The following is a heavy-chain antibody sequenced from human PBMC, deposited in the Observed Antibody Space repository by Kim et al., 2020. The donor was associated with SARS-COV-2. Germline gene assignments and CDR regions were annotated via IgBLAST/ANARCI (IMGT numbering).Heavy chain of an antibody. Sequence: SETLSLTCTVSGGSISSSSYYWGWIRQPPGKGLEWIGSIYYSGSTYYNPSLKSRVTISVDTSKNQFSLKLSSVTAADTAVYYCARLWVGTTVVTPGDYWGQGTLVTVSS. J-gene: IGHJ4*02. CDR2: IYYSGST. V-gene: IGHV4-39*01. CDR1: GGSISSSSYY. D-gene: IGHD4-17*01. CDR3: ARLWVGTTVVTPGDY.